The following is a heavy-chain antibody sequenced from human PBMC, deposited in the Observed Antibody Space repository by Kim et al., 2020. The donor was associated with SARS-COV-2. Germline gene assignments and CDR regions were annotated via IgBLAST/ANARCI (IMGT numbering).Heavy chain of an antibody. CDR2: ISYDGSNK. CDR3: ARDGGYCSSTSCYRKIYYYYYGMEV. CDR1: GFTFSSYA. D-gene: IGHD2-2*01. J-gene: IGHJ6*02. V-gene: IGHV3-30*04. Sequence: GGSLRLSCAASGFTFSSYAMHWVRQAPGKGLEWVAVISYDGSNKYYADSVKGRFTISRDNSKNTLYLQMNSLRAEDTAVYYCARDGGYCSSTSCYRKIYYYYYGMEVWGQGATGSVSS.